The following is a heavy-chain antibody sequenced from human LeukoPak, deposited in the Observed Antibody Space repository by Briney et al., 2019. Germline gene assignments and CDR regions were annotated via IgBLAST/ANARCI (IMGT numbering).Heavy chain of an antibody. D-gene: IGHD5-24*01. CDR2: IYYDGSKK. CDR3: ARGPDGYNSHFDY. Sequence: GRSLRLSCAASGFTFSSYAMHWVRQAPGKGLEWVAVIYYDGSKKYYADSVEGRFTISRDNSKNTLYLHMNSPRVEDAAVFYCARGPDGYNSHFDYWGQGTLVTVSS. V-gene: IGHV3-30-3*01. J-gene: IGHJ4*02. CDR1: GFTFSSYA.